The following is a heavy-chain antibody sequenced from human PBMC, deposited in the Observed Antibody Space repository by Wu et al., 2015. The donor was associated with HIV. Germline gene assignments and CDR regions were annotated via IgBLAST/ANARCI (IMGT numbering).Heavy chain of an antibody. V-gene: IGHV1-8*03. CDR1: GYIFSSYD. CDR3: ARGNRGGIVMDLDAGHNYYYYMDV. D-gene: IGHD2-21*01. J-gene: IGHJ6*03. Sequence: QVQLVQSGAEVKEPGASVKVSCKASGYIFSSYDINWVRQAPGQGLEWMGWMNPNSGNTGYAQKFHGRVTVTRDISITTAYMELSSLRSEDTAMYYCARGNRGGIVMDLDAGHNYYYYMDVWGNGDHGHRLL. CDR2: MNPNSGNT.